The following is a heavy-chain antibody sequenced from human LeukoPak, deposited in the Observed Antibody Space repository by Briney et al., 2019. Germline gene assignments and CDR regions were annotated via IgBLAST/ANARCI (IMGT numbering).Heavy chain of an antibody. CDR2: ISSNSGVK. V-gene: IGHV3-48*01. D-gene: IGHD3-3*01. J-gene: IGHJ4*02. CDR1: GFTFKSFS. CDR3: ARSYDFWSGPGGF. Sequence: PGGSLRLSCGGSGFTFKSFSMHWVRQAPGKGLEWASDISSNSGVKSYADSVKGRFTISRDNAKNSLYLQMNSLRAEDTAVYFCARSYDFWSGPGGFWGQGTLVTVSS.